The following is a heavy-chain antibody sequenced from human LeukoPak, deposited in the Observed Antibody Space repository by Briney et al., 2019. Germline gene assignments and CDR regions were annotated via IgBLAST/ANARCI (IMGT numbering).Heavy chain of an antibody. Sequence: GGSLRLSCAASGFPFSVYWMSWVRQAPGKGLEWVVHIKQDGSENTYMDSVKGRFTISRDNAENSFFLQMSSLRVEDTAVYYCVRGGKYYYDSNGYYPHFDYWGRGTLVTVSS. J-gene: IGHJ4*02. CDR1: GFPFSVYW. CDR3: VRGGKYYYDSNGYYPHFDY. V-gene: IGHV3-7*01. CDR2: IKQDGSEN. D-gene: IGHD3-22*01.